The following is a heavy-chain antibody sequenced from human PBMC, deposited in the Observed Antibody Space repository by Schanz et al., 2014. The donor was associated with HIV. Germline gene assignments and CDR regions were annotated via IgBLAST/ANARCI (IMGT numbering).Heavy chain of an antibody. CDR1: GYTFSGYY. CDR3: ARDRGSISWMGRAFDI. D-gene: IGHD2-2*01. V-gene: IGHV1-2*02. J-gene: IGHJ3*02. Sequence: QVHLVQSGAEVKKPGASVKVSCKASGYTFSGYYIHWVRQAPGQGLEWGGWMNPNSGVTEDAQKFQGRGTMTRDTSISTAYMEVSRLRSDDTAVYYCARDRGSISWMGRAFDIWGQGTMVTVSS. CDR2: MNPNSGVT.